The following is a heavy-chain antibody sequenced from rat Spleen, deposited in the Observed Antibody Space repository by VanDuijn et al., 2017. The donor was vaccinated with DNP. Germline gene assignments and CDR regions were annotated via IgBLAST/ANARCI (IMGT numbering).Heavy chain of an antibody. CDR2: ITTGGGGT. Sequence: EVQLVESDGGLVQPGRSLKLSCAVSEFTFSDYYMAWVRQAPTKGLEWVSYITTGGGGTYYRDSVKGRFTISRDNAKNTLYLQMDSLRSEDTATYYCARRTAPDYWGQGVMVTVSS. CDR1: EFTFSDYY. CDR3: ARRTAPDY. J-gene: IGHJ2*01. V-gene: IGHV5-25*01. D-gene: IGHD3-1*01.